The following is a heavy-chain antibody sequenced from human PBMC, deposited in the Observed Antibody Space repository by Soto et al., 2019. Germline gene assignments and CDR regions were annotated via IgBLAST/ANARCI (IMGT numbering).Heavy chain of an antibody. CDR1: GGSISSSSYY. Sequence: PSETLSLICTVSGGSISSSSYYWGWIRQPPGKGLEWIGSIFNSGGTYYNPSLKSRVTISVDTSKNQFSLKLSSVTAADTAVYYCARHAHYDFWSPDAFDIWGQGTMVTVSS. CDR3: ARHAHYDFWSPDAFDI. CDR2: IFNSGGT. J-gene: IGHJ3*02. D-gene: IGHD3-3*01. V-gene: IGHV4-39*01.